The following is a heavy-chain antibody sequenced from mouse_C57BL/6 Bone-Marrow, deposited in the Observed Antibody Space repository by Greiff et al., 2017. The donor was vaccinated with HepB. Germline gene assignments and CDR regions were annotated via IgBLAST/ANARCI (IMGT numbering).Heavy chain of an antibody. CDR2: IYPGSGST. CDR1: GFTFTSYW. Sequence: QVQLQQPGAELVKPGASVKMSCKASGFTFTSYWITWVKPRPGQGLEWIGDIYPGSGSTNYNEKFKSKSTLTVDTSSSTAYMQLSSRTSEDSAVYYGARRGYYGSSYPLLDYWGQGTTLTVSS. CDR3: ARRGYYGSSYPLLDY. V-gene: IGHV1-55*01. D-gene: IGHD1-1*01. J-gene: IGHJ2*01.